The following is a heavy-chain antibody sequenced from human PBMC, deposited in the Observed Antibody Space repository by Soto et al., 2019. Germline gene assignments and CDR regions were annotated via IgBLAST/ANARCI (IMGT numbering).Heavy chain of an antibody. V-gene: IGHV5-51*01. Sequence: GESLKISCKGSGYSFTDNWIGWVRQTPGEGLEWMGIIYPGDSDTRYSPSFRGQVTISTDNSVRTAYLQWNSLRASDTAMYYCARDQTGTSDPHHFDYWGQGTPVTVSS. CDR1: GYSFTDNW. CDR3: ARDQTGTSDPHHFDY. CDR2: IYPGDSDT. D-gene: IGHD1-7*01. J-gene: IGHJ4*02.